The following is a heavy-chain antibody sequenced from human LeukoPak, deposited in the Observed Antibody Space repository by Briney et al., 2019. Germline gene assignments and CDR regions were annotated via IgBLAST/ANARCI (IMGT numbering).Heavy chain of an antibody. CDR3: ARGAARLEVEASDAFDI. D-gene: IGHD6-6*01. V-gene: IGHV4-61*02. J-gene: IGHJ3*02. CDR2: IYTSGST. CDR1: GGSISSGSYY. Sequence: SETLSLTCTVSGGSISSGSYYWSWIRQPAGKGLEWIGRIYTSGSTNYNPSLKSRVTISVDTSKNQFSLKLSSVTAADTAVYYCARGAARLEVEASDAFDIWGQGTMVTVSS.